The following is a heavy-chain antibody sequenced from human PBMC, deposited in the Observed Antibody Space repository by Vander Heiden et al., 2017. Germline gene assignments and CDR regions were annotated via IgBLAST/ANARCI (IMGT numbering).Heavy chain of an antibody. Sequence: EVQLLQSGGGVVQPGGSLRLSCAASGFTLTSYAMSWVRKAPGKGLEWVCCFSGSHNSADCADSVKGRFTISRDTSKNTLYLEMNSLTGEDTATYYCAKEWGFSGYDPFDHWGQGTLVTVSS. V-gene: IGHV3-23*01. CDR1: GFTLTSYA. CDR2: FSGSHNSA. D-gene: IGHD5-12*01. J-gene: IGHJ4*02. CDR3: AKEWGFSGYDPFDH.